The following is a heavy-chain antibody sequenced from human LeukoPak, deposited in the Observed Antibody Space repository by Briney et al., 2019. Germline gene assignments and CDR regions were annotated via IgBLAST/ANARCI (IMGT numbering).Heavy chain of an antibody. CDR2: IRYDGSNK. Sequence: GGSLRLSCAASGFTFSSYGMHWVRQAPGKGLEWVAFIRYDGSNKYYADSVKGRFTISRDNSKNTLYLQMNSLRAEDTAVYYCAKEGRDGYNYYYYYYMDVWGKGTTVTISS. CDR1: GFTFSSYG. CDR3: AKEGRDGYNYYYYYYMDV. V-gene: IGHV3-30*02. J-gene: IGHJ6*03. D-gene: IGHD5-24*01.